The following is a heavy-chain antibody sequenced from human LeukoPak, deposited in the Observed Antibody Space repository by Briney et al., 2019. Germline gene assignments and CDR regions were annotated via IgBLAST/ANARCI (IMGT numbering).Heavy chain of an antibody. CDR1: GFTFSSYW. CDR2: INSDGSST. Sequence: GGSLRLSCAASGFTFSSYWMHWVRHAPGKGLVWVSRINSDGSSTSYADSVKGRFTISRDNAKNTLYLQMNSLRAEDTAVYYCARDGRTLISSYYYYYGMDVWGQGTTVTVSS. J-gene: IGHJ6*02. D-gene: IGHD2-2*01. CDR3: ARDGRTLISSYYYYYGMDV. V-gene: IGHV3-74*01.